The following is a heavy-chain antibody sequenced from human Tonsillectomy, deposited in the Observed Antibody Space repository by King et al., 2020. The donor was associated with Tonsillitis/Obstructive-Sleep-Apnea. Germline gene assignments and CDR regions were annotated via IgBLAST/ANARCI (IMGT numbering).Heavy chain of an antibody. CDR3: TRDCPPEGHQYDSLRS. CDR2: IRSKAYGGTT. J-gene: IGHJ5*02. Sequence: VQLVESGGGLAQPGRSLRLSCTVSGFSFGDYDDYTVSWVRQAPGKGLEWVGSIRSKAYGGTTEYAASVRGRFTISRDDSKTIAYLQMNSLKTEDTAVYYCTRDCPPEGHQYDSLRSWGQGTLVTVSS. D-gene: IGHD3-22*01. CDR1: GFSFGDYDDYT. V-gene: IGHV3-49*04.